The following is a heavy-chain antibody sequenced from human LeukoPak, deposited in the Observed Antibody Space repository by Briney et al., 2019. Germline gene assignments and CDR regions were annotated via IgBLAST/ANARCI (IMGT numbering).Heavy chain of an antibody. CDR1: GGSISSSSYY. J-gene: IGHJ4*02. D-gene: IGHD3-10*01. Sequence: SETLSLTCTVSGGSISSSSYYWGWIRQPPGKGLEWIGSIYYSGSTYYNPSLKSRVTISVDTSKNQFSLKLSSVTAADTAVFYCAGSEGVIDYWGQGTLVTVSS. V-gene: IGHV4-39*01. CDR3: AGSEGVIDY. CDR2: IYYSGST.